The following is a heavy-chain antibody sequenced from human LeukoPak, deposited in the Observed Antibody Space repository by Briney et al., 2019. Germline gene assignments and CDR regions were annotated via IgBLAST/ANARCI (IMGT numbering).Heavy chain of an antibody. CDR1: GGTFSSYA. CDR3: ARAPYYDFWSGYYGFDY. D-gene: IGHD3-3*01. Sequence: ASVKVSCKASGGTFSSYAISWVRQAPGQGLEWMGWISAYNGNTNYAQKLQGRVTMTTDTSTSTAYMELRSLRSDDTAVYYCARAPYYDFWSGYYGFDYWGQGTLVTVSP. V-gene: IGHV1-18*01. J-gene: IGHJ4*02. CDR2: ISAYNGNT.